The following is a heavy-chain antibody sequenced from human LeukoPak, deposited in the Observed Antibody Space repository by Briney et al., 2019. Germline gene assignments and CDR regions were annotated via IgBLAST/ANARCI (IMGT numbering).Heavy chain of an antibody. V-gene: IGHV1-8*01. CDR3: VREQFDP. D-gene: IGHD1-26*01. Sequence: ASVKVSCKASGYTFTSYDINWVRRATGQGLEWMGYTNPNSGNTAYAQKFQGRVTMTTDTSISTAYMELSSLRSEDPAVYYCVREQFDPWGEGNLVTVSS. CDR1: GYTFTSYD. J-gene: IGHJ5*02. CDR2: TNPNSGNT.